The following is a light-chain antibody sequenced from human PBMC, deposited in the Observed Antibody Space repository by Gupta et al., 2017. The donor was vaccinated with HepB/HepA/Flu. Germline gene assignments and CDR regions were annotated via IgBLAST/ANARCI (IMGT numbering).Light chain of an antibody. CDR3: MQALQTSWT. Sequence: DMVMTQSPLSLPVTPGEPASISCRSSQSLLHSNGYTYLDWYLQKPVQSPQLLIYLGSNRASGVPDRFSGSGSGTDFTLKISRVEAEDVGVYYCMQALQTSWTFGQGTKVEIK. CDR1: QSLLHSNGYTY. CDR2: LGS. J-gene: IGKJ1*01. V-gene: IGKV2-28*01.